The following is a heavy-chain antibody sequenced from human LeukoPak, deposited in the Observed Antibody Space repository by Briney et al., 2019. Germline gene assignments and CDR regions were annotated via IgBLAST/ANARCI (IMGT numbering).Heavy chain of an antibody. CDR1: GGFMSSYY. CDR2: IYYRAGT. D-gene: IGHD6-19*01. CDR3: ARGRWLAPIDH. J-gene: IGHJ4*02. Sequence: PSETLSLTCTDSGGFMSSYYWSWIRQAPGKGMEWIVYIYYRAGTSYNPSLKSRVTISEDTSKNQVSLRLNSVTAADTAVYYCARGRWLAPIDHWGQGTLVTVSS. V-gene: IGHV4-59*01.